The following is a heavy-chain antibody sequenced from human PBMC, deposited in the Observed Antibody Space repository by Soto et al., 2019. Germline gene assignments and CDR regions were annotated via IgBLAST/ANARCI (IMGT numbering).Heavy chain of an antibody. V-gene: IGHV3-30*18. Sequence: QVQLLESEGGVVQPGRSLRLSCSASGFIYSSCAMHWVRQVPGKGLEWLAVVSHDGTLYPYADSVKGRFTISRDNSRKMLYLQMNSLRPDDTAVYYCVKDRSDTWSFDYWGQGTLVTVSS. D-gene: IGHD2-8*02. J-gene: IGHJ4*02. CDR1: GFIYSSCA. CDR2: VSHDGTLY. CDR3: VKDRSDTWSFDY.